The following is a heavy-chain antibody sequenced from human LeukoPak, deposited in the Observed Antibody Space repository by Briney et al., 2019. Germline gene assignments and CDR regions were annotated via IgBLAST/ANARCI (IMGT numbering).Heavy chain of an antibody. CDR3: ARDRVDLGAYGMDV. Sequence: SETLSLTCAVYGGSFSGYYWSWIRQPPGKGLEWIGEINHSGSTNYNPSLKSRVTISVDTSKNQFSLKLSSVTAADTAVYHCARDRVDLGAYGMDVWGQGTTVTVSS. CDR1: GGSFSGYY. CDR2: INHSGST. V-gene: IGHV4-34*01. J-gene: IGHJ6*02. D-gene: IGHD3-16*01.